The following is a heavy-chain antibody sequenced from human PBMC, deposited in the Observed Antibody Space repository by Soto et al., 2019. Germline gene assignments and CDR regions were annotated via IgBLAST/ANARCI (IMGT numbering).Heavy chain of an antibody. CDR2: IIPICGNA. D-gene: IGHD2-15*01. V-gene: IGHV1-69*13. Sequence: SVKVSCKASGYTFTSYDINWVRQATGQGLEWMGGIIPICGNASYAQKFQGRVTITANESTSTAYMELSSLRSEDTAVYYCARDCSGGSCRPGGYYYYGMDVWGQGTTVTLSS. J-gene: IGHJ6*02. CDR3: ARDCSGGSCRPGGYYYYGMDV. CDR1: GYTFTSYD.